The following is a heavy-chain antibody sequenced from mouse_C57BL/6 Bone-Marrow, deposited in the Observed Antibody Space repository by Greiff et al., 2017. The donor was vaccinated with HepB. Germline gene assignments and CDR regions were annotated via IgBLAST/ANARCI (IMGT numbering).Heavy chain of an antibody. D-gene: IGHD2-2*01. Sequence: VQLQQSGAELVKPGASVKLSCKASGYTFTSYWMQWVKQRPGQGLEWIGEIDPSDSYTNYNQKFKGKATLTVDTSSSTAYMQLNSLTSEDFTVYYCARSGLIWFHWYFDVWGTGTTVTVSS. CDR1: GYTFTSYW. J-gene: IGHJ1*03. V-gene: IGHV1-50*01. CDR2: IDPSDSYT. CDR3: ARSGLIWFHWYFDV.